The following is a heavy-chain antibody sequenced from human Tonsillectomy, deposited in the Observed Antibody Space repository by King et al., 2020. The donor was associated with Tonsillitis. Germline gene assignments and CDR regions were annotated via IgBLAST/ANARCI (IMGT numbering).Heavy chain of an antibody. CDR2: ISASSSYT. J-gene: IGHJ6*03. Sequence: QVQLVESGGGLVKPGGSLRLSCAASGFTFSDYYMSWIRQAPGKGLEWISDISASSSYTNYADSVKGRFTISRDNAKNSLYLQMNSLRAEDTAVYYCARDEAASGWIYYYYMDVWGKGTTVTVSS. CDR1: GFTFSDYY. D-gene: IGHD1-26*01. CDR3: ARDEAASGWIYYYYMDV. V-gene: IGHV3-11*05.